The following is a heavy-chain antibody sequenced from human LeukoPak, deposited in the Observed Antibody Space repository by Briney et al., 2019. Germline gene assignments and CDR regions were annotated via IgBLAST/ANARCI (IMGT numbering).Heavy chain of an antibody. Sequence: SETLSLTCVVSGGSISSTSYYWGWIRQPPGKGLEWIGSIYYSGSTYYNPSLKSRVTISVDTSKNQFSLKLSSVTAADTVVYYCARASITMVRGVSFDYWGQGTLVTVSS. CDR3: ARASITMVRGVSFDY. V-gene: IGHV4-39*07. CDR1: GGSISSTSYY. CDR2: IYYSGST. J-gene: IGHJ4*02. D-gene: IGHD3-10*01.